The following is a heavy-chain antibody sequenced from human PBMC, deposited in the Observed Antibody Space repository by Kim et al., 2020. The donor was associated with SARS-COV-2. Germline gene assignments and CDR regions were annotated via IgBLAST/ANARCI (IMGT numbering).Heavy chain of an antibody. D-gene: IGHD1-20*01. Sequence: STYYHPSLKSRVTISVDRSKNQFSLKLSSVTAADTAVYYCASSISRYFDYWGQGTLVTVSS. V-gene: IGHV4-30-2*01. CDR2: ST. J-gene: IGHJ4*02. CDR3: ASSISRYFDY.